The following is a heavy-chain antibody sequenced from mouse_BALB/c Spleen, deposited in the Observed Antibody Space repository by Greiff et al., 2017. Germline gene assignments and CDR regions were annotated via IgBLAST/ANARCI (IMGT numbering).Heavy chain of an antibody. V-gene: IGHV5-6-3*01. CDR1: GFTFSSYG. CDR3: AREGPSTMITTKGLYAMDY. Sequence: EVQLVESGGGLVQPGGSLKLSCAASGFTFSSYGMSWVRQTPDKRLELVATINSNGGSTYYPDSVKGRFTISRDNAKNTLYLQMSSLKSEDTAMYYCAREGPSTMITTKGLYAMDYWGQGTSVTVSS. J-gene: IGHJ4*01. CDR2: INSNGGST. D-gene: IGHD2-4*01.